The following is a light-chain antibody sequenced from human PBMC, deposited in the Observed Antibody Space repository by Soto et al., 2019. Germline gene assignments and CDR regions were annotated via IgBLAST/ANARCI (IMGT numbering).Light chain of an antibody. CDR3: CPYAGSNTYVV. V-gene: IGLV2-23*02. CDR2: EVS. J-gene: IGLJ2*01. Sequence: QSALTQPASVSGSPGQSITISCTGTSSDVGSYNLVSWYQQHPGKAPKLMIYEVSERPSGVSNRFSGSKSGNTASLTISGLQAEDEADYYCCPYAGSNTYVVFGGGTKLTVL. CDR1: SSDVGSYNL.